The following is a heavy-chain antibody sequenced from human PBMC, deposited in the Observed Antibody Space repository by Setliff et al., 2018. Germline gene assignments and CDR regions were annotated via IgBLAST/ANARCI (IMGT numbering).Heavy chain of an antibody. CDR2: MNPNSGNT. CDR3: ATYCSGGSCYSFLYNYYYYGMDV. CDR1: GYTFTIYD. Sequence: ASVKVSCKASGYTFTIYDINWVRQATGQGLEWMGWMNPNSGNTGYAQKFQGRVTMTRNTSISTAYMELSSLRSEDTAVYYCATYCSGGSCYSFLYNYYYYGMDVWGQGTTVTVSS. D-gene: IGHD2-15*01. V-gene: IGHV1-8*02. J-gene: IGHJ6*02.